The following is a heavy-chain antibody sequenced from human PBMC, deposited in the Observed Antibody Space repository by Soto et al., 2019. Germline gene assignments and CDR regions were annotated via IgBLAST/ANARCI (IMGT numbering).Heavy chain of an antibody. V-gene: IGHV4-61*08. Sequence: SETLSLTCTVSGGSISSGGYYWSWIRQHPGKGLEWIVYIYYSGSTYYNPSLKSRVTISVDTSKNQFSLKVSSATAADTAFYYCARHYNRNDVLYFLDYWGLGALVTVSS. D-gene: IGHD1-20*01. CDR2: IYYSGST. CDR3: ARHYNRNDVLYFLDY. J-gene: IGHJ4*02. CDR1: GGSISSGGYY.